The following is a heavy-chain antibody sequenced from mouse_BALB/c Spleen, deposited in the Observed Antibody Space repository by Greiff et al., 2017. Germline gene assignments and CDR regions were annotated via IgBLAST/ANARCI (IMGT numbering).Heavy chain of an antibody. D-gene: IGHD1-2*01. Sequence: EVQLVESGPELVKPGASVKVSCKASGYAFTSYNMYWVKQSHGKSLEWIGYIDPYNGGTSYNQKFKGKATLTVDKSSSTAYMHLNSLTSEDSAVYYCARYLLRLGGYFDYWGQGTTLTVSS. J-gene: IGHJ2*01. V-gene: IGHV1S135*01. CDR3: ARYLLRLGGYFDY. CDR2: IDPYNGGT. CDR1: GYAFTSYN.